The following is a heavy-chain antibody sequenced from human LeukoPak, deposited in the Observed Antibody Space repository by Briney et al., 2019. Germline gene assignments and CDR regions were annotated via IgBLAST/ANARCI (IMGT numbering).Heavy chain of an antibody. CDR3: ATGGHVRVYDSSAYYGHY. D-gene: IGHD3-22*01. CDR2: INPNRGST. CDR1: GYTFTSYY. Sequence: ASVKVSCKASGYTFTSYYMYWVRQAPGQGLEWMGIINPNRGSTSYAQKFQGRVTMTRDMSTSTVYMKLSSLRSEDAAVYYCATGGHVRVYDSSAYYGHYWGQGTLVTVSS. J-gene: IGHJ4*02. V-gene: IGHV1-46*01.